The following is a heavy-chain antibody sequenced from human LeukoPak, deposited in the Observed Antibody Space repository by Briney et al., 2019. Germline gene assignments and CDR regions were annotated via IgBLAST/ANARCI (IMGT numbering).Heavy chain of an antibody. CDR3: AKDNDSSGYSYAFDI. D-gene: IGHD3-22*01. CDR1: GFTFSSYA. CDR2: ISWNSGSI. Sequence: GGSLRLSCAASGFTFSSYAMSWVRQAPGKGLEGVSGISWNSGSIGYADSVKGRFTISRDNAKNSLYLQMNSLRAEDMALYYCAKDNDSSGYSYAFDIWGQGTMVTVSS. V-gene: IGHV3-9*03. J-gene: IGHJ3*02.